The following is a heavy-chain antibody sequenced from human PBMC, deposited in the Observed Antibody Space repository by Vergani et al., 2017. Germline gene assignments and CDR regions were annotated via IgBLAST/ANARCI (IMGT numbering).Heavy chain of an antibody. CDR2: ISGSGGNT. Sequence: EVQLLESGGNLIQPGGSLRLSCGASGFTFSSYAMTWVRLAPGKGLQWVSAISGSGGNTFYTDSVKGRFTISRDNSKDTVYLQMNSLRVEDTAIYYCAKARDPNCKGGNCYSYYYGLDLWGQGTTVTVSS. J-gene: IGHJ6*02. V-gene: IGHV3-23*01. CDR1: GFTFSSYA. CDR3: AKARDPNCKGGNCYSYYYGLDL. D-gene: IGHD2-21*01.